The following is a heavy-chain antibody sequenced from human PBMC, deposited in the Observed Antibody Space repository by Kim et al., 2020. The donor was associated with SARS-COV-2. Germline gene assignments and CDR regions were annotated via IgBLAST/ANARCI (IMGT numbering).Heavy chain of an antibody. Sequence: GESLKISCKGSGYSFTSYWISWVRQMPGKGLEWMGRIDPSDSYTNYSPSFQGHVTISADKSISTAYLQWSSLKASDTAMYYCARGPTTVNWFDPWGQGTLVTVSS. D-gene: IGHD4-17*01. J-gene: IGHJ5*02. CDR2: IDPSDSYT. CDR3: ARGPTTVNWFDP. V-gene: IGHV5-10-1*01. CDR1: GYSFTSYW.